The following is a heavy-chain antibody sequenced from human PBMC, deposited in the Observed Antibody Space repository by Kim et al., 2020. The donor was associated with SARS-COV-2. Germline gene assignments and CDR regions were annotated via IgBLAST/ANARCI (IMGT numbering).Heavy chain of an antibody. Sequence: ASVKVSCKASGYTFTSYGISWVRQAPGQGLEWMGWISAYNGNTNYAQKLQGRVTMTTDTSTSTAYMELRSLRSDDTAVYYCARDLLTPITMVRGVDIYYYYGMDVWGQGTTVTVSS. V-gene: IGHV1-18*01. CDR3: ARDLLTPITMVRGVDIYYYYGMDV. J-gene: IGHJ6*02. CDR2: ISAYNGNT. CDR1: GYTFTSYG. D-gene: IGHD3-10*01.